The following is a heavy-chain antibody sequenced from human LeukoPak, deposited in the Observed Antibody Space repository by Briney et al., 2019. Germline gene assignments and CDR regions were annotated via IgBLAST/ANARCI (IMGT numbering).Heavy chain of an antibody. CDR3: AREKTYYDILATGEFDP. CDR2: IYYSEST. Sequence: SQTLSLTCTVSGGSISSGDYYWSWIRQPPGKGLEWIGYIYYSESTYYNPSLKSRVTISVDTSKNQFSLKLSSVTAPDTAVYYCAREKTYYDILATGEFDPWGQGTLVTVSS. CDR1: GGSISSGDYY. J-gene: IGHJ5*02. V-gene: IGHV4-30-4*08. D-gene: IGHD3-9*01.